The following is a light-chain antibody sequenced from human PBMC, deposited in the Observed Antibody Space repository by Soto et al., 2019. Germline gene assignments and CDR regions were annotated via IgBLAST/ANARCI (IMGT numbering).Light chain of an antibody. CDR3: QQYGGVPYA. V-gene: IGKV3-20*01. J-gene: IGKJ2*01. CDR2: GAS. CDR1: ESISRDY. Sequence: EIVLTQSPGTLSLSPGQRATLSCRASESISRDYLAWYQQRLGQAPRLLIYGASSGATGIPDRFSGSGSGTDFTLTISRLESEDFAIYYCQQYGGVPYAFGQGNKVDIK.